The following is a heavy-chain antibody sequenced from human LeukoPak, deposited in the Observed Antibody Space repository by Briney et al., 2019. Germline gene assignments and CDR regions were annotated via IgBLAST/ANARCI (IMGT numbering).Heavy chain of an antibody. V-gene: IGHV6-1*01. J-gene: IGHJ3*02. D-gene: IGHD6-19*01. CDR3: ARKGSGWYSAFDI. Sequence: SQTLSLTCDISGDSVSSNSAAWNWIRQSPLRGLEWLGRTYYRSKWYNDYAVSVKSRITINPDTSKNQFSLQLNSVTPEDTAVYYCARKGSGWYSAFDIWGQGTMVTVSS. CDR1: GDSVSSNSAA. CDR2: TYYRSKWYN.